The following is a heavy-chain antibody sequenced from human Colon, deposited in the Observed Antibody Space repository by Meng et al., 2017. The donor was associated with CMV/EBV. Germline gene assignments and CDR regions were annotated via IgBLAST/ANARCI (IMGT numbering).Heavy chain of an antibody. J-gene: IGHJ6*02. CDR3: AREARYSGDSGTSSAMDV. V-gene: IGHV3-11*04. D-gene: IGHD2-2*01. CDR2: INSGGGTI. CDR1: GFTFSDYY. Sequence: GGSLRLSCATSGFTFSDYYMSWIRQAPGKGLEWVAYINSGGGTIYAESVKGRFTISRDNAKTSLYLQMNSLRAEDTAVYYCAREARYSGDSGTSSAMDVWGQGTTVNVSS.